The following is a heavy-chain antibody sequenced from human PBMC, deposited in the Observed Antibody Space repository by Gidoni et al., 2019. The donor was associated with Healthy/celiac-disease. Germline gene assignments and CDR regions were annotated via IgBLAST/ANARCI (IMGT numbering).Heavy chain of an antibody. CDR2: ISSSSSYI. J-gene: IGHJ5*02. Sequence: EVQLVESGGGLVKPGGSLSLSCAASGFPFSSYSMNWVRQAPGKGLEWVSSISSSSSYIYYADSVKGRFTISRDNAKNSLYLQMNSLRAEDTAVYYCARQPEPTALERITMIVVPTFDPWGQGTLVTVSS. D-gene: IGHD3-22*01. V-gene: IGHV3-21*01. CDR1: GFPFSSYS. CDR3: ARQPEPTALERITMIVVPTFDP.